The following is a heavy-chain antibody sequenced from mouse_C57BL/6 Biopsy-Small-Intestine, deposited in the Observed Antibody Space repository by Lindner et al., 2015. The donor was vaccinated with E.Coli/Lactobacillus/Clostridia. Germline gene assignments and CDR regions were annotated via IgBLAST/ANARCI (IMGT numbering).Heavy chain of an antibody. J-gene: IGHJ3*01. V-gene: IGHV1-42*01. CDR3: ARCDGYYVWFAY. Sequence: VQLQESGPELAKPGASVKISCKASGYSFTGYYIHWVKQSPEKSLEWIGEINPNTGGTTYNQKFKAKATLTVDKSSSTAYMQLKSLTSEDSAVYYCARCDGYYVWFAYWGQGTLVTVSA. CDR2: INPNTGGT. D-gene: IGHD2-3*01. CDR1: GYSFTGYY.